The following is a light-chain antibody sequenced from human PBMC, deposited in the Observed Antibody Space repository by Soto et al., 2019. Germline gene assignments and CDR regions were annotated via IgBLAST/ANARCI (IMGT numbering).Light chain of an antibody. CDR3: QVWDNSREYYV. Sequence: SYELTQPPSVSVATGQTATITCGGNAIGSKSVHWYQQKPGQAPVVVVHDDTARPSGIPERFSGSNSGNTATLTISRVEAGDEADYYCQVWDNSREYYVFGNGTKVTVL. J-gene: IGLJ1*01. CDR1: AIGSKS. V-gene: IGLV3-21*02. CDR2: DDT.